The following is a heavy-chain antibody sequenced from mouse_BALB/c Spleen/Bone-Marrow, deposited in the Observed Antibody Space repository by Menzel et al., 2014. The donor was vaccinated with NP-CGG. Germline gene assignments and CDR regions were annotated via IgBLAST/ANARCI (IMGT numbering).Heavy chain of an antibody. V-gene: IGHV1-66*01. CDR3: AKRDKYDDYAMDY. D-gene: IGHD2-14*01. Sequence: VMLVESGPELVKPEASVKISCKASGYSFTSYYIHWVKQRPGQGLEWIGWIFPGSGNTKYNEKFKGKATLTADTSSSTAYMQLSSLTSEDSAVYFCAKRDKYDDYAMDYWGQGTSVTVSS. CDR2: IFPGSGNT. CDR1: GYSFTSYY. J-gene: IGHJ4*01.